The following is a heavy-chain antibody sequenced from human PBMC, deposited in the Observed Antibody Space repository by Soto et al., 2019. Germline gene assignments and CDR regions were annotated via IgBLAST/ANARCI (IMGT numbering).Heavy chain of an antibody. CDR1: GFTFSTYN. Sequence: EVQLVGSGGGLVKPGGSLRLSCAASGFTFSTYNMNWVRQAPGKGLEWVSFISSGSGYIYYADTMKGRFTISRDNAKNSLYLKMNSMRAEDTAVYYCARDRDDGMDVWGRGTTVTVS. J-gene: IGHJ6*02. V-gene: IGHV3-21*01. CDR3: ARDRDDGMDV. CDR2: ISSGSGYI.